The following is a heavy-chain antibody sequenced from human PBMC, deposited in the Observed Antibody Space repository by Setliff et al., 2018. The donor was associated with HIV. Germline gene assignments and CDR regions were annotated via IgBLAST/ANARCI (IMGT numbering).Heavy chain of an antibody. V-gene: IGHV1-18*01. CDR1: GYTFTRYG. D-gene: IGHD3-22*01. Sequence: ASVKVSCKASGYTFTRYGISWVRQAPGQGLEWMGWISANNGNTNYAQKLQGRVTMTTDTSTSTAYMELRSLRSDDTAVYYCARHASTWYYESSGPHFDYWGQGTLVTVP. J-gene: IGHJ4*02. CDR3: ARHASTWYYESSGPHFDY. CDR2: ISANNGNT.